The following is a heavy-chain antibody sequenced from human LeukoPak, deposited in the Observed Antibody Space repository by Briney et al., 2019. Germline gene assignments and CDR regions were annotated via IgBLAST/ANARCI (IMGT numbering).Heavy chain of an antibody. D-gene: IGHD1-1*01. Sequence: PGGSLRLSCAASGFTFSSCAMHWVRQAPGKGLEWVAVISYDGSNKYYADSVKGRFTISRDNSKNTLYLQMNSLRAEDTAVYYCATTIRTGTTAGWGQGTLVTVSS. CDR1: GFTFSSCA. V-gene: IGHV3-30-3*01. CDR2: ISYDGSNK. CDR3: ATTIRTGTTAG. J-gene: IGHJ4*02.